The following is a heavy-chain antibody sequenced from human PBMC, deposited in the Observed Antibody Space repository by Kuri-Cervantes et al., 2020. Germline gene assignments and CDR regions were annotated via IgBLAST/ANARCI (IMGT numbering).Heavy chain of an antibody. CDR1: GGSISSSNW. CDR3: ARLPRLAPRLGYYYMDV. V-gene: IGHV4-4*02. J-gene: IGHJ6*03. D-gene: IGHD3-16*01. Sequence: SETLSLTCAVSGGSISSSNWWSWVRQPPGKGLEWIGEIYHSGSTNYNPSLKSRVTISVDTSKNQFSLKLSSVTAADTAVYYCARLPRLAPRLGYYYMDVWGKGTTVTVSS. CDR2: IYHSGST.